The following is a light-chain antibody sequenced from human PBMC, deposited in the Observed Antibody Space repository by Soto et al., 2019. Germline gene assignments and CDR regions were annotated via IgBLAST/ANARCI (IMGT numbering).Light chain of an antibody. CDR2: SNN. J-gene: IGLJ2*01. CDR1: NSNIGAGFD. CDR3: QSHDSSLSAMV. Sequence: QSVLTQAPSVSGAPGQRVTISCTGSNSNIGAGFDVHWYQQLPGTAPKLLIHSNNNRPSGVPDRFSGSKSGTSASLAITGLQSEDEADYYCQSHDSSLSAMVFGGGTKLTVL. V-gene: IGLV1-40*01.